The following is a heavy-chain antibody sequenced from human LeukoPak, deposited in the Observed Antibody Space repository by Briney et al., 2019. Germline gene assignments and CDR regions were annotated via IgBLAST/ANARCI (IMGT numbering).Heavy chain of an antibody. Sequence: SETLSLTCAVYGGSFSGYYWSWICQPPGKGLEWIGEINHSGSTNYNPSLKSRVTISVDTSKNQFSLKLSSVTAADTAVYYCARGRAFGVLFDYWGQGTLVTVSS. CDR2: INHSGST. CDR3: ARGRAFGVLFDY. D-gene: IGHD3-16*01. CDR1: GGSFSGYY. V-gene: IGHV4-34*01. J-gene: IGHJ4*02.